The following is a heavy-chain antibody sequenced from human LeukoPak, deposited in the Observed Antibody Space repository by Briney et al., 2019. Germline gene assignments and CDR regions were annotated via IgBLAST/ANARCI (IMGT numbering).Heavy chain of an antibody. CDR1: GGSISSSSYY. D-gene: IGHD3-10*01. CDR3: ARGQSMVRGTTDY. V-gene: IGHV4-39*07. CDR2: IYYSGST. J-gene: IGHJ4*02. Sequence: PSETLSLTCTVSGGSISSSSYYWGWIRQPPGKGLEWIGSIYYSGSTYYNPSLKSRVTISVDTSKNQFSLKLSSVTAADTAVYYCARGQSMVRGTTDYWGQGTLVTVSS.